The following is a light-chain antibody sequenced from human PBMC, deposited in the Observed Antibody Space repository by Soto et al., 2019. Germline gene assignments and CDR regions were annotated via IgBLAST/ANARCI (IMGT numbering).Light chain of an antibody. CDR2: DAS. CDR1: QSVSSY. Sequence: EIVLTQSPGTLSLSTGERATLSCGASQSVSSYLAWYKQKPGQAPRLLIYDASNRATGIPARFSGSGSGTDFTLTISSLEPEDFAVYYCQQRSNWPSFGPGTKVDIK. CDR3: QQRSNWPS. J-gene: IGKJ3*01. V-gene: IGKV3-11*01.